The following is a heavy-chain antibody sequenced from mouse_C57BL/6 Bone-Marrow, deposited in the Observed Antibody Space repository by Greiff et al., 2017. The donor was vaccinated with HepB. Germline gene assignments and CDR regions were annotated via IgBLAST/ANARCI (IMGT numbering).Heavy chain of an antibody. CDR3: ARRGFMDY. V-gene: IGHV5-6*01. Sequence: EVHLVESGGDLVKPGGSLKLSCAASGFTFSSYGMSWVRQTPDKRLEWVATISSGGSYTYYPDSVKGRFTISRDNAKNTLYLQMSSLKSEDTAMYYCARRGFMDYWGQGTSVTVSS. CDR1: GFTFSSYG. CDR2: ISSGGSYT. J-gene: IGHJ4*01.